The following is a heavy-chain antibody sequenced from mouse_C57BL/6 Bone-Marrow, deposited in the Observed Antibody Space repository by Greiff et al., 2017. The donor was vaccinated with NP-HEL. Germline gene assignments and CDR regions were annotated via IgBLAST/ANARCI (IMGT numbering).Heavy chain of an antibody. Sequence: VQLKESVAELVRPGASVKLSCTASGFNIKNTYIHWVKQRPEQGLEWIGRIDPANGNTKYAPKFQGKATITADTSSNTAYLQLSSLTSEDTAIYYCASGISLYYGSSYGYFDVWGTGTTVTVSS. D-gene: IGHD1-1*01. CDR1: GFNIKNTY. J-gene: IGHJ1*03. CDR3: ASGISLYYGSSYGYFDV. CDR2: IDPANGNT. V-gene: IGHV14-3*01.